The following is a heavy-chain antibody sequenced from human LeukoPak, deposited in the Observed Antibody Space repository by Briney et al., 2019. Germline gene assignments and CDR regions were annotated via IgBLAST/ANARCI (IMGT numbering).Heavy chain of an antibody. D-gene: IGHD2-15*01. J-gene: IGHJ5*02. CDR1: GFSFSSNS. CDR2: ISGSSSTI. V-gene: IGHV3-48*04. CDR3: ARDGPPRSPTSGWFDP. Sequence: PGGSLRLSCAASGFSFSSNSMNWVRQAPGKGLEWVSYISGSSSTIYYADSVKGRFTISRDNAENSIYLQMSSLRAEDTAIYYCARDGPPRSPTSGWFDPWGQGTLVTVSS.